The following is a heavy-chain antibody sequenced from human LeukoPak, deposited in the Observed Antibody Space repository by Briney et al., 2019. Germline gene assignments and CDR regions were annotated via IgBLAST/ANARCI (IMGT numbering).Heavy chain of an antibody. CDR3: ARRSYNSPFRY. V-gene: IGHV1-2*02. CDR1: GYTLTELS. CDR2: INPDSGGT. D-gene: IGHD5-24*01. Sequence: ASVKVSCKVSGYTLTELSMHWVRQAPGQGLEWMGWINPDSGGTKYAQKFQGRVTMTRDTSISTAYMELSRLRSDDTAVYYCARRSYNSPFRYWGQGTLVTVSS. J-gene: IGHJ4*02.